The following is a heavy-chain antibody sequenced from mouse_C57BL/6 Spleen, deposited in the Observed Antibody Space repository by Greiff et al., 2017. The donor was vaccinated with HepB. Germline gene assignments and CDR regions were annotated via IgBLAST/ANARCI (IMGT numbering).Heavy chain of an antibody. CDR3: ARWDDYEGYYFDY. D-gene: IGHD2-4*01. J-gene: IGHJ2*01. V-gene: IGHV3-6*01. CDR2: ISYDGSN. Sequence: VQLKESGPGLVKPSQSLSLTCSVTGYSITSGYYWNWIRQFPGNKLEWMGYISYDGSNNYNPSLKNRISITRDTSKNQFFLKLNSVTTEDTATYYCARWDDYEGYYFDYWGQGTTLTVSS. CDR1: GYSITSGYY.